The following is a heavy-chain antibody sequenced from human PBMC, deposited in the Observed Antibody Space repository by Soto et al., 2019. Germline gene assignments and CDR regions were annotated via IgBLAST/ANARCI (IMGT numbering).Heavy chain of an antibody. V-gene: IGHV3-30*04. J-gene: IGHJ6*02. CDR1: KFTFASYV. Sequence: QVQLVESGGGVVQPERSQRLSCTASKFTFASYVMHWVRQAPGEGLEWVALISFDGTNKYYADSVKGRFTISRDNSKNKMYLQMNRLRPEDTAVYYCAREMIPMIMGGMSAMDVWGQGTTVTVS. CDR2: ISFDGTNK. D-gene: IGHD3-22*01. CDR3: AREMIPMIMGGMSAMDV.